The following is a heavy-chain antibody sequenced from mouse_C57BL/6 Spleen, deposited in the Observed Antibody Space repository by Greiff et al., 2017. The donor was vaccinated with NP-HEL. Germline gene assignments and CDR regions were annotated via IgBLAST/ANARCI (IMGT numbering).Heavy chain of an antibody. J-gene: IGHJ3*01. CDR1: GYTFTEYT. Sequence: VKVVESGAELVKPGASVKLSCKASGYTFTEYTIHWVKQRSGQGLEWIGWFYPGSGSIKYNEKFQDKATLTADKSSSTVYMELSRLTSEDSAVYFCARHEGLLRAWFAYWGQGTLVTVSA. CDR2: FYPGSGSI. D-gene: IGHD1-1*01. V-gene: IGHV1-62-2*01. CDR3: ARHEGLLRAWFAY.